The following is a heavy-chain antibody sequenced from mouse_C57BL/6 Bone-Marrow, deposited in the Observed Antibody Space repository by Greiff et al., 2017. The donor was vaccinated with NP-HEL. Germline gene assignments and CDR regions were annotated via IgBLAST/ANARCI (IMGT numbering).Heavy chain of an antibody. Sequence: VQLQQSGPELVKPGASVKMSCKASGYTFTDYNMHWVKQSHGKSLEWIGYINPNNGGTSYNQKFKGKATLTVNKSSSTAYMELRSLTSEDSAVYYCASREVTTVAFDYWGQGTTLTVSS. CDR2: INPNNGGT. CDR1: GYTFTDYN. V-gene: IGHV1-22*01. J-gene: IGHJ2*01. D-gene: IGHD1-1*01. CDR3: ASREVTTVAFDY.